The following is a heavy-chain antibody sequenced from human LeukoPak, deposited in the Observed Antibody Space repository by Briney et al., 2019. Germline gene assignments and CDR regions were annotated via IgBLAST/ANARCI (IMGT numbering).Heavy chain of an antibody. D-gene: IGHD2-2*01. CDR3: AGDTRINWFFL. V-gene: IGHV4-39*07. CDR1: GVSIGSSPFY. Sequence: SETLSLTCTVSGVSIGSSPFYWGWIRQPPGKGLEWIGTIYHSGSTSYNPSLKSRVTISIDTSNNQFSLNLSSVTAADTAVYYCAGDTRINWFFLWGQGTLVTVSS. CDR2: IYHSGST. J-gene: IGHJ5*02.